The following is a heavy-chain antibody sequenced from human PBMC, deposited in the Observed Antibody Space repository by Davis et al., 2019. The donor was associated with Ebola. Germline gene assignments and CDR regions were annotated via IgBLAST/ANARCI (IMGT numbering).Heavy chain of an antibody. CDR3: ARSPITISGVLVPLYWFFDL. V-gene: IGHV4-34*01. CDR2: INHSGST. Sequence: MPSETLSLTCAVYGGSFSGYYWSWIRQPPGKGLEWIGEINHSGSTNYNPSLKSRVTISVDTSKNHFSLKLSSVTAADTAVYFCARSPITISGVLVPLYWFFDLWGRGTLVTVSS. D-gene: IGHD3-3*01. J-gene: IGHJ2*01. CDR1: GGSFSGYY.